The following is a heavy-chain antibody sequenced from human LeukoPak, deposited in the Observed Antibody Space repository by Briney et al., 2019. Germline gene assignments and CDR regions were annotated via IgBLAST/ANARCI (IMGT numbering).Heavy chain of an antibody. D-gene: IGHD4-17*01. CDR1: GGAITSNP. Sequence: SETLSLTCSVSGGAITSNPWGRTRQTPGKGLEWLGYIHASGRAGYNPSLESRVFLSVDTSRNQFSLRLTSVTAADTAIYYCARHAYYGDYNPYDAWGQGKMVTVSS. J-gene: IGHJ3*01. CDR3: ARHAYYGDYNPYDA. CDR2: IHASGRA. V-gene: IGHV4-4*09.